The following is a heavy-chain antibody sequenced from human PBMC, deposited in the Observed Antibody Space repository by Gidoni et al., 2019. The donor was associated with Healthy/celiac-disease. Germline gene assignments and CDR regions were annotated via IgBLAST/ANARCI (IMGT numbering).Heavy chain of an antibody. D-gene: IGHD1-7*01. J-gene: IGHJ4*02. V-gene: IGHV1-69*04. CDR2: IIPIFGIA. CDR3: ARSVIRGGYNWNYGEIDY. Sequence: QVQLVQSGAEVKKPGSSVKVSCKASGGTFSSYAISWVRQAPGQGLEWMGRIIPIFGIANYAQKFQGRVTITADKSTSTAYMELSSLRSEDTAVYYCARSVIRGGYNWNYGEIDYWGQGTLVTVSS. CDR1: GGTFSSYA.